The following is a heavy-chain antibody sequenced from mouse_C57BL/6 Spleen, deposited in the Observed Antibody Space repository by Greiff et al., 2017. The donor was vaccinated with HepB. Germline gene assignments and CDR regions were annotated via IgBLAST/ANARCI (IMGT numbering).Heavy chain of an antibody. D-gene: IGHD1-1*01. J-gene: IGHJ2*01. V-gene: IGHV1-82*01. Sequence: QVQLKQSGPELVKPGASVKISCKASGYAFSSSWMNWVKQRPGKGLEWIGRIYPGDGDTNYNGKFKGKSTLTADKSSSTAYMQLSSLASEDSAVSVCANYDYGSSDFDYWGQVTTLTVSS. CDR3: ANYDYGSSDFDY. CDR1: GYAFSSSW. CDR2: IYPGDGDT.